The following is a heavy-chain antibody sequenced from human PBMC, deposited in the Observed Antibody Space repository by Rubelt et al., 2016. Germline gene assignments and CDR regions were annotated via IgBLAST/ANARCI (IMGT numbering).Heavy chain of an antibody. CDR2: IYHSGST. J-gene: IGHJ5*02. CDR3: ARGHDYKSSWFDP. CDR1: GGSISSYY. V-gene: IGHV4-59*01. Sequence: QVQLQESGPGLVKPSETLSLTCTVSGGSISSYYWSWIRQPPGKGLEWIGYIYHSGSTNYNPSLKSRVTISVGTSKNQSSLKRNSVTAADTAVYYCARGHDYKSSWFDPWGQGTLVTVSS. D-gene: IGHD4-11*01.